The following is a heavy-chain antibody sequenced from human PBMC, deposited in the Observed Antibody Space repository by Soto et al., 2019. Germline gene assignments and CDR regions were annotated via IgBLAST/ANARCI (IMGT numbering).Heavy chain of an antibody. V-gene: IGHV4-30-4*01. D-gene: IGHD3-3*01. Sequence: PSETLSLTCTVSGGSISSGDYYWSWIRQPPGKGLEWIGYIYYSGSTYYNPSLKSRVTISVDTSKNQFSLKLSSVTAADTAAYYCARAGLEWSYNWFDPWGQGTLVTVSS. CDR2: IYYSGST. J-gene: IGHJ5*02. CDR3: ARAGLEWSYNWFDP. CDR1: GGSISSGDYY.